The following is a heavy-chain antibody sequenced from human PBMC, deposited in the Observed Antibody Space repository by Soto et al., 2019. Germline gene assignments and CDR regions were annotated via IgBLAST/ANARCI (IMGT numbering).Heavy chain of an antibody. V-gene: IGHV1-69*01. J-gene: IGHJ3*02. D-gene: IGHD2-21*01. Sequence: QVQLVQSGAEVKKPGTSVKVSCEVSGGTFSNYAITWVRQAPGQGLEWVGGAIPVYGSTNYAQKFQGRVTITAGESATTTFMELSSLRSDDTAVYYCARRGVVNSRDAFDIWGQGTLVTVS. CDR3: ARRGVVNSRDAFDI. CDR2: AIPVYGST. CDR1: GGTFSNYA.